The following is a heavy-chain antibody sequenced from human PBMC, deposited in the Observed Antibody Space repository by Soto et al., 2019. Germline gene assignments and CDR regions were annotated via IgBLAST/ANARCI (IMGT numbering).Heavy chain of an antibody. CDR2: IYSGGST. J-gene: IGHJ3*02. CDR3: ARAPPSGRSRDDAFDI. CDR1: GFTVSSNY. Sequence: PGGSLRLSCAASGFTVSSNYMSWVRQAPGKGLEWVSVIYSGGSTYYADSVKGRFTISRDNSKNTLYLQMNSLRAEDTAVYYCARAPPSGRSRDDAFDIWGQGTMVTVSS. V-gene: IGHV3-53*01. D-gene: IGHD3-10*01.